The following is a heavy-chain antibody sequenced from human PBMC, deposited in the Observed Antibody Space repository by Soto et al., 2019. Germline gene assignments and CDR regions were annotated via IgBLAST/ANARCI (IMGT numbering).Heavy chain of an antibody. CDR3: ARDLGADYYYMDV. CDR1: GYTFTGYY. V-gene: IGHV1-2*04. J-gene: IGHJ6*03. Sequence: QVQLVQSGAEVKKPGASVNVSCKASGYTFTGYYMHWVRQAPGQGLEWMGWINPNSGGTNYAQKLQGWVTMTRDTSISTAYMELRRLRSDDTAVYYCARDLGADYYYMDVWGKGTTVTVSS. CDR2: INPNSGGT. D-gene: IGHD1-26*01.